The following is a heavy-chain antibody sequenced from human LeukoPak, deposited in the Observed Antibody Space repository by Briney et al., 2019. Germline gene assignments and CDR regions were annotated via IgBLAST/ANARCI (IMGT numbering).Heavy chain of an antibody. Sequence: SETLSLTCAVYSGSFSGYSWNWIRQPPGKGLEWIGEINHSGSTNYNPSLKSRVTMSVDTSKNQFSLKLSSVTAADTAMYYCARVSSSSWYYWGQGALVTVSS. D-gene: IGHD2-2*01. V-gene: IGHV4-34*01. J-gene: IGHJ4*02. CDR3: ARVSSSSWYY. CDR2: INHSGST. CDR1: SGSFSGYS.